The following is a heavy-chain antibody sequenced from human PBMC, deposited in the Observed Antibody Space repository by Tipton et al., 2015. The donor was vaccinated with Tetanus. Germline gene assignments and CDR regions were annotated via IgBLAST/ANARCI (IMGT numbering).Heavy chain of an antibody. CDR1: GFTFSGSS. V-gene: IGHV3-23*01. CDR3: AKLVTS. CDR2: IRASDGST. Sequence: SLRLSCAASGFTFSGSSMSWVRQAPGKGLEWVSSIRASDGSTYYADSVKGRFTISRDKSKSTLYLQLNSLRVEDTAIYYCAKLVTSWGQGTLVPVSS. J-gene: IGHJ5*02. D-gene: IGHD2-8*02.